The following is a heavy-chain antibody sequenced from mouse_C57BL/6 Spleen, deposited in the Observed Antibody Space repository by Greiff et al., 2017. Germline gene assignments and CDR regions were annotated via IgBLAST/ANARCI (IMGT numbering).Heavy chain of an antibody. D-gene: IGHD3-3*01. V-gene: IGHV1-55*01. CDR1: GYPFTSYW. CDR2: IYPGSGST. Sequence: QVQLQQSGAELVKPGASVKMSCKASGYPFTSYWITWVKQRPGQGLEWIGDIYPGSGSTNYNEKFKSKATLTVDTSSSTAYMQLSSLTSEDSAVYYCARSYGPRDYAMDYWGQGTSVTVSS. CDR3: ARSYGPRDYAMDY. J-gene: IGHJ4*01.